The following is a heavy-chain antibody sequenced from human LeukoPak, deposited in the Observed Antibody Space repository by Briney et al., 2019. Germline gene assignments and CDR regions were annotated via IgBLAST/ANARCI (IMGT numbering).Heavy chain of an antibody. CDR1: GYAFTSYY. V-gene: IGHV1-46*01. D-gene: IGHD3-22*01. CDR2: INLSGGST. CDR3: ARDRAMIVVPIDAFDI. Sequence: ASVKVSCKASGYAFTSYYMHWVRQAPGQGLEWMGIINLSGGSTSYAQKFQGRVTMTRDTSTSTVYMELSSLRSEDTAVYYCARDRAMIVVPIDAFDIWGQGTMVTVSS. J-gene: IGHJ3*02.